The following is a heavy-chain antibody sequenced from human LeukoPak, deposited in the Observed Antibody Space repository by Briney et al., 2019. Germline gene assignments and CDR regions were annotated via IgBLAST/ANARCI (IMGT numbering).Heavy chain of an antibody. CDR3: AKVRLLWFGELLSRGLDTFDI. J-gene: IGHJ3*02. D-gene: IGHD3-10*01. CDR2: ISGSGGST. V-gene: IGHV3-23*01. Sequence: GGSLRLSCTASGFTFSSHSMTWVRQAPGKGLEWVSGISGSGGSTYYADSVKGRFTISRDNSKNTLYLQVNSLRAEDAAVYYCAKVRLLWFGELLSRGLDTFDIWGQGTMVTVSS. CDR1: GFTFSSHS.